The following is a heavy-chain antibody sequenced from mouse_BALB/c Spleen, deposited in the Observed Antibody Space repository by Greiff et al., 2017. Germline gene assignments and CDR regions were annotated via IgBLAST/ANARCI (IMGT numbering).Heavy chain of an antibody. CDR3: ARVYYGGGYRYLDD. D-gene: IGHD1-1*02. V-gene: IGHV1-69*02. CDR2: IYPSDSYT. CDR1: GYTFTSYW. Sequence: QVQLQQPGAELVRPGASVKLSCKASGYTFTSYWINWVKQRPGQGLEWIGNIYPSDSYTNYNQKFKDKATLTVDKSSSTAYMQLSSPTSEDSAVYYCARVYYGGGYRYLDDWGEGTTVTVSS. J-gene: IGHJ1*01.